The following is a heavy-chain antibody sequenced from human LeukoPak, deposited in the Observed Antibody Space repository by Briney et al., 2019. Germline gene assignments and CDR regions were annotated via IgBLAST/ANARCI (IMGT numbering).Heavy chain of an antibody. V-gene: IGHV4-59*01. D-gene: IGHD3-16*01. Sequence: SETLSLTCTVSGGSISSYYWSWIRQPPGKGLEWIGYIYYSGSTNYNPSLKSRVTISVDASKNQFSLKLSSVTAADTAVYYCARGGEEFDPWGQGTLVTVSS. J-gene: IGHJ5*02. CDR1: GGSISSYY. CDR3: ARGGEEFDP. CDR2: IYYSGST.